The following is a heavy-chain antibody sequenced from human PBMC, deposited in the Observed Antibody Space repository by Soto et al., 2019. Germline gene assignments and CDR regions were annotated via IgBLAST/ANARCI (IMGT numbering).Heavy chain of an antibody. CDR2: IYYSGST. D-gene: IGHD2-8*01. Sequence: PSETLSLTCTVSGGSISSGDYYWSWIRQPPGKGLEWIGYIYYSGSTYYNPSLKSRVTISLDTSKNQFSLKLSSVTADDTAVYFCARRVESLMAIDHWGRGTLVTVSS. CDR1: GGSISSGDYY. V-gene: IGHV4-30-4*01. J-gene: IGHJ5*02. CDR3: ARRVESLMAIDH.